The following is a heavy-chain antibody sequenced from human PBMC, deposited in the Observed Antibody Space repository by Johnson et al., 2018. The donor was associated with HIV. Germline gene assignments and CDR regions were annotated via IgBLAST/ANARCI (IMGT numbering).Heavy chain of an antibody. CDR2: INWDGDST. V-gene: IGHV3-43D*03. CDR1: RFTFDDYA. D-gene: IGHD1-26*01. Sequence: VQLVESGGVVVHPGGSLRLSCETSRFTFDDYAMHWVRQAPGKGLEWVSLINWDGDSTYYADSVKGRFTISRDNSKNSLYLQMNSLRAEDTAVYHCARDRVGATAFDVWGQGTLVTVSS. CDR3: ARDRVGATAFDV. J-gene: IGHJ3*01.